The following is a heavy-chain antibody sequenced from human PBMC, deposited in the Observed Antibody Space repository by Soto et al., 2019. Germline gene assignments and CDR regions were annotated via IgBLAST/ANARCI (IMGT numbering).Heavy chain of an antibody. V-gene: IGHV4-59*01. CDR2: VYYTGST. CDR3: ARSVAVPGAHIDY. CDR1: GGSISGSY. D-gene: IGHD6-19*01. J-gene: IGHJ4*02. Sequence: SETLSLTCSVSGGSISGSYWSWIRQSPGKGLEWLGYVYYTGSTNYSPSRRSRVSISVDTSKNEFSLRLSSVTAADTAVYFCARSVAVPGAHIDYWGQGTQVPVSS.